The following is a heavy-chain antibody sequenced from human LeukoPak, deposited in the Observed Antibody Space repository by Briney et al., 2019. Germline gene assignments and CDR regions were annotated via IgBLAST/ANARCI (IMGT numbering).Heavy chain of an antibody. CDR3: AGSITMIGVDY. CDR1: GLSVSSEY. CDR2: IYSDGET. V-gene: IGHV3-53*01. Sequence: GSLRLSCATSGLSVSSEYMSWVRPAPGKGLAWVSLIYSDGETYYGDSVKGRFTISRDNPKNTLYLQMNSLRAEDTAVYYCAGSITMIGVDYWGQGTLVTVSS. D-gene: IGHD3-22*01. J-gene: IGHJ4*02.